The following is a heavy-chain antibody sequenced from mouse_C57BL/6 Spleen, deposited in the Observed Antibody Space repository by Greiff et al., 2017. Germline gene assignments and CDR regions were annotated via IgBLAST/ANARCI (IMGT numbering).Heavy chain of an antibody. D-gene: IGHD1-1*01. CDR3: TRTRYYGRGDY. J-gene: IGHJ2*01. Sequence: QVQLQQSGAELVRPGASVTLSCKASGYTFTDYEMHWVKQTPVHGLEWIGAIDPETGGTAYNQKFKGKAILTADKSSSTAYMELRSLTSEESAVYYCTRTRYYGRGDYWGQGTTLTVSS. V-gene: IGHV1-15*01. CDR1: GYTFTDYE. CDR2: IDPETGGT.